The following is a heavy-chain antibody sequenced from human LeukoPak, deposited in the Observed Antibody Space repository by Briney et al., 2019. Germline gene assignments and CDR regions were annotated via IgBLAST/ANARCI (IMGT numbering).Heavy chain of an antibody. CDR2: IYHSGST. V-gene: IGHV4-30-2*01. J-gene: IGHJ5*02. Sequence: SQTLTLTCAVSGGSISSGGYSWSWIRQPPGKGLEWIGYIYHSGSTYYNPSLKSRVTISVDRSKNQFSLKLSSVTAADTAVYYCARFIAAAGTRGFDPWGQGTLVTVSS. CDR1: GGSISSGGYS. CDR3: ARFIAAAGTRGFDP. D-gene: IGHD6-13*01.